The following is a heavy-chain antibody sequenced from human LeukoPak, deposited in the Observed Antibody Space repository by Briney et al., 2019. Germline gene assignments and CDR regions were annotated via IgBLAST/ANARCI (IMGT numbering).Heavy chain of an antibody. CDR1: GDSISSGNYY. CDR2: FYTSGST. Sequence: SETLSLTCTVSGDSISSGNYYWSWIRQPAGKGLEWIGRFYTSGSTNYNPSLKSRVTISVDTSKNQFSLKLSSVTAADTAVYYCARDIMGPSGYWGQGTLVIVSS. D-gene: IGHD3-16*01. CDR3: ARDIMGPSGY. V-gene: IGHV4-61*02. J-gene: IGHJ4*02.